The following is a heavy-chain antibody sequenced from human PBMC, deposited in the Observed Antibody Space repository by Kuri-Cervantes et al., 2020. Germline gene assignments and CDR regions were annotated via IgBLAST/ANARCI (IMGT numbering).Heavy chain of an antibody. CDR3: ARDFGYQLLYRVVDY. Sequence: LSLTCAASGFTFSSYAMHWVRQAPGKGLEWVAVISYDGSNKYYADSVKGRFTISRDNSKNTLYLQMNSLIAEDTAVYYCARDFGYQLLYRVVDYWGQGTLVTVSS. D-gene: IGHD2-2*02. CDR1: GFTFSSYA. V-gene: IGHV3-30-3*01. J-gene: IGHJ4*02. CDR2: ISYDGSNK.